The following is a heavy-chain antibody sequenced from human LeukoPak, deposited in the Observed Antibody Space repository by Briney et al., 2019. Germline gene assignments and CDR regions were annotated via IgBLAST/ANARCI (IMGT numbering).Heavy chain of an antibody. Sequence: GGSLRLSCAASGFTFNNYALTWVRQTPGKGLECVSAISGDGVSPYYADSVRGRFTISRDNSRNTLYLQMNSLRGDDTAVYYCANWAYYYDSSGYPAYWGQGTLVTVSS. CDR1: GFTFNNYA. CDR2: ISGDGVSP. D-gene: IGHD3-22*01. V-gene: IGHV3-23*01. J-gene: IGHJ4*02. CDR3: ANWAYYYDSSGYPAY.